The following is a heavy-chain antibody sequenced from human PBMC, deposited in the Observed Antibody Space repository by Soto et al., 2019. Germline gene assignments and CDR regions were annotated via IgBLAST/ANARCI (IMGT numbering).Heavy chain of an antibody. CDR3: ARLKYCSGGSCFYYYYGMDV. CDR2: IYPSDSDT. Sequence: GESLKISCTGSGYSFTSYWIGWVRQMPGKGLEWMGIIYPSDSDTRYSPSFQGQVTISADKSISTAYLQWSSLKASDTAMYYCARLKYCSGGSCFYYYYGMDVWGQGTTVTVSS. J-gene: IGHJ6*02. D-gene: IGHD2-15*01. CDR1: GYSFTSYW. V-gene: IGHV5-51*01.